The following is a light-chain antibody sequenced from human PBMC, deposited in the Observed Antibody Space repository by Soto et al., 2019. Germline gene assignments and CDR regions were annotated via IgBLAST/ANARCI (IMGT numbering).Light chain of an antibody. J-gene: IGKJ2*01. CDR3: QQYGTSPYT. V-gene: IGKV3-20*01. CDR1: QSVSSSY. Sequence: ELVLTQSPGTLSLSPGERATLSCRASQSVSSSYLAWYQQKPGQAPRLLLYGASSRATGIPDRFSGSGSGTDFSLTISRLEPEDFAVYYCQQYGTSPYTFGQGTTLEIK. CDR2: GAS.